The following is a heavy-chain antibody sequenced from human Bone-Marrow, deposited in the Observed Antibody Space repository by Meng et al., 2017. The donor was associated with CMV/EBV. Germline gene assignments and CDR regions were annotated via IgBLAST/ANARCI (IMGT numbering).Heavy chain of an antibody. CDR1: GGSISSYY. Sequence: GSLRLSCSVSGGSISSYYWSWIRQPPGKGLQWIVYLYYSGSTNYNPSLKSRVTISVDTSKNQFSLKLSSVTAADTAVYYCARDRGLGPPLYYAFDIWGQGTMVTVSS. D-gene: IGHD3-10*01. CDR2: LYYSGST. V-gene: IGHV4-59*01. CDR3: ARDRGLGPPLYYAFDI. J-gene: IGHJ3*02.